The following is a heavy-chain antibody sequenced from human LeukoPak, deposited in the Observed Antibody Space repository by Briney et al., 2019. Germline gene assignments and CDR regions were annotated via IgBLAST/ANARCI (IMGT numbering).Heavy chain of an antibody. Sequence: GGSLRLSCAASGFTFSSYAMSWVRQAPGKGLEWVSVISGSGGTTYYAGSVKGRLTISRDNSKNTLYLQMNSLRAEDTAVYYCARVYSSSSDYWGQGTLVTVSS. V-gene: IGHV3-23*01. D-gene: IGHD6-6*01. CDR3: ARVYSSSSDY. CDR1: GFTFSSYA. CDR2: ISGSGGTT. J-gene: IGHJ4*02.